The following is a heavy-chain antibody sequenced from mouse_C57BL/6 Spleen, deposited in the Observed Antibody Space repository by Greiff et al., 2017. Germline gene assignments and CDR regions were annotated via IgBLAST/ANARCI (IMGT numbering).Heavy chain of an antibody. Sequence: EVQGVESGGGLVKPGGSLKLSCAASGFTFSSYAMSWVRQTPEKRLEWVATISDGGSYTYYPDNVKGRFTISRDNAKNNLYLQMSHLKSEDTAMYYCARDQGSSGLKAWFAYWGQGTLVTVSA. J-gene: IGHJ3*01. V-gene: IGHV5-4*01. D-gene: IGHD3-2*02. CDR1: GFTFSSYA. CDR3: ARDQGSSGLKAWFAY. CDR2: ISDGGSYT.